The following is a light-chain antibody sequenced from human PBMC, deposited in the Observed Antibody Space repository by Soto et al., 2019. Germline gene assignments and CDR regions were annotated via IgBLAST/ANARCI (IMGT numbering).Light chain of an antibody. CDR3: QQYNNWPQT. Sequence: DIQMTQSPSTLSASVGDRVTITCRASESVGSWLAWYQHKPGKAPKLLIYKTSNLENGVPSRFSGSGSGTEFTLTISSLQSEDFAVYYCQQYNNWPQTFGQGTQVDIK. CDR1: ESVGSW. J-gene: IGKJ1*01. CDR2: KTS. V-gene: IGKV1-5*03.